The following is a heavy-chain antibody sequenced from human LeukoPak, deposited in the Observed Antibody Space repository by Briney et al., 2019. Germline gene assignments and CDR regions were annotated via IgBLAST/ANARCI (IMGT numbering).Heavy chain of an antibody. CDR3: ARVRGGYSYGYSDY. J-gene: IGHJ4*02. D-gene: IGHD5-18*01. CDR1: GFTFSSYA. V-gene: IGHV3-30-3*01. CDR2: ISYDGSNK. Sequence: GGSLGLSCAASGFTFSSYAMHWVRQAPGKGLEWVAVISYDGSNKYYADSVKGRFTISRDNSKNTLYLQMNSLRAEDTAVYYCARVRGGYSYGYSDYWGQGTLVTVSS.